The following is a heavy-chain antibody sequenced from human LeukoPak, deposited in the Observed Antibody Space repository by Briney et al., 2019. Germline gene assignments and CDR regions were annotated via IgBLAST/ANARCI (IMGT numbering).Heavy chain of an antibody. J-gene: IGHJ1*01. CDR1: GGSISSYY. Sequence: PSETLSLTCTVSGGSISSYYWSWIRQPPGKGLEWIGSIYYSGSTYYNPSLKSRVTISVDTSKNQFSLKLSSVTAADTAVYYCARHEAVVVPAAIPGYFQHWGQGTLVTVSS. CDR2: IYYSGST. D-gene: IGHD2-2*01. V-gene: IGHV4-59*05. CDR3: ARHEAVVVPAAIPGYFQH.